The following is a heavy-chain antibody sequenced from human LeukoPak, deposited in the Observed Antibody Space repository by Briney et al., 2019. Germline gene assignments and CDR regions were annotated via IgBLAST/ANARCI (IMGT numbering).Heavy chain of an antibody. D-gene: IGHD6-19*01. J-gene: IGHJ4*02. CDR1: GFDFSNYW. CDR2: INIDGSST. Sequence: GGSLRLSCTVSGFDFSNYWMHWVRQGPGKGLLWVARINIDGSSTIYADSVKGRFTSSRDNAKNTVYLQMNSLRAEDTAVYYCARDSSDVAYWGQGTLVTVSS. CDR3: ARDSSDVAY. V-gene: IGHV3-74*01.